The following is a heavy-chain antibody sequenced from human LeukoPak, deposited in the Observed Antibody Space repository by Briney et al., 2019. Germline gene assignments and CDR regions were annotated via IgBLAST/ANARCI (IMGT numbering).Heavy chain of an antibody. V-gene: IGHV4-39*01. J-gene: IGHJ4*02. CDR1: GGSISSSSHY. Sequence: SETLSLTCTVSGGSISSSSHYWGWIRQPPGKGLEWIGRIYYPGSTYYNPSLKSRVTISVDTSKNQFSLKLSSVTAADTTVYYCARQGVGGYSAYGYWGQGTLVTVSS. D-gene: IGHD5-12*01. CDR2: IYYPGST. CDR3: ARQGVGGYSAYGY.